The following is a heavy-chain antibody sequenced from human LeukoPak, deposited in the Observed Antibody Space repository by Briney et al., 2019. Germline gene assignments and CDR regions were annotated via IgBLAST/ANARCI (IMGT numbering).Heavy chain of an antibody. V-gene: IGHV3-7*01. CDR3: GVGGFDY. D-gene: IGHD3-10*01. CDR1: GFTFSSYW. CDR2: IKQDGSEK. J-gene: IGHJ4*02. Sequence: PGGSLRLSCAASGFTFSSYWMSWVRQAPGKGLEWVANIKQDGSEKCYVDSVKGRFTISRDNAKHSLYLQMNSLRDEDTAVYYCGVGGFDYWGQGTLVTVSS.